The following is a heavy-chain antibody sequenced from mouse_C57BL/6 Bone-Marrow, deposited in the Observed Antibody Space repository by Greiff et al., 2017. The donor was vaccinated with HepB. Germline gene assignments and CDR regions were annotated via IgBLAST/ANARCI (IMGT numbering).Heavy chain of an antibody. D-gene: IGHD1-1*01. CDR2: IRSKSNNYAT. J-gene: IGHJ1*03. CDR1: GFSFNTYA. CDR3: VIKGFITTVVAHWYFDV. Sequence: EVQWVESGGGLVQPKGSLKLSCAASGFSFNTYAMNWVRQAPGKGLEWVARIRSKSNNYATYYADSVKDRFTISRDDSESMLYLQMNNLKTEDTAMYYCVIKGFITTVVAHWYFDVWGTGTTVTVSS. V-gene: IGHV10-1*01.